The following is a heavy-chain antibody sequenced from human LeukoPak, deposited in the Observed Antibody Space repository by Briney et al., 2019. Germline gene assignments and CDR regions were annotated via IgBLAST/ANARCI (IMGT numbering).Heavy chain of an antibody. CDR3: ARAGVVCGYGGDY. V-gene: IGHV1-69*05. CDR2: IIPIFGTA. D-gene: IGHD4-23*01. CDR1: GGTFSSYA. J-gene: IGHJ4*02. Sequence: SVKVSCKASGGTFSSYAISWVRQAPGQGLEWMGGIIPIFGTANYAQKFQGRVTMTRDMSTSTVYMELSSLRSEDTAVYYCARAGVVCGYGGDYWGQGTLVTVSS.